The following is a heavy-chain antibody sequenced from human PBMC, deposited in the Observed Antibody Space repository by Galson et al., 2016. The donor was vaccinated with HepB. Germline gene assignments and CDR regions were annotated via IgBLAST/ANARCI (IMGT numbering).Heavy chain of an antibody. CDR3: ARVRMRDRGLGRYYYGMDV. CDR2: INHSGNT. CDR1: GGSLSGQY. J-gene: IGHJ6*02. D-gene: IGHD1-14*01. V-gene: IGHV4-34*01. Sequence: SETLSLTCAVYGGSLSGQYWSWIRQPPGKGLEWIGEINHSGNTNYNPSLKSRVSISVDTSKNQFSLKLTAVTAADTAAYDCARVRMRDRGLGRYYYGMDVWGQGTTVTVSS.